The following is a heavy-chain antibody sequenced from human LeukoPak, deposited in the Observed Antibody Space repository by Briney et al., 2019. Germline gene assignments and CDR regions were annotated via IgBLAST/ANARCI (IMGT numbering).Heavy chain of an antibody. J-gene: IGHJ3*02. D-gene: IGHD2/OR15-2a*01. V-gene: IGHV3-33*06. Sequence: PGGSLRLSCPGSGFTFSSYAMSWVRQAPGKGLEWVAVVWNDGSNKNYADSVKGRFTISRDNSKNTLDLQMNSLRAEDTAVYYCAKEIGVLLIGRAFDTWGQGTMVTVSS. CDR1: GFTFSSYA. CDR2: VWNDGSNK. CDR3: AKEIGVLLIGRAFDT.